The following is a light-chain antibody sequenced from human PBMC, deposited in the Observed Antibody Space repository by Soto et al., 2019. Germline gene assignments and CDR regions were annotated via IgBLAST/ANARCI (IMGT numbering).Light chain of an antibody. J-gene: IGKJ4*01. CDR3: QQRSNWLT. CDR1: QSISSY. V-gene: IGKV3-11*01. CDR2: DAA. Sequence: EIVLTQSPATLSLSPGERATLSCRASQSISSYLAWYQQKPGQAPRLLIYDAAITATGIPARFSGSGSGTDFTLTISSLEPEDFAIYYCQQRSNWLTFGGGTRVEIK.